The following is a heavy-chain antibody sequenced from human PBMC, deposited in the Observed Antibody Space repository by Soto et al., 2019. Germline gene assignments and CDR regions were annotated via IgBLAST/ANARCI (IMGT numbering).Heavy chain of an antibody. CDR2: ISAYNGNT. CDR1: GYTFTSYG. V-gene: IGHV1-18*01. D-gene: IGHD3-22*01. J-gene: IGHJ4*02. Sequence: ASVKVSCKASGYTFTSYGISWVRQAPGQGLEWMGWISAYNGNTNYAQKLQGRVTMTTDTSTSTAYMELRSLRSDDTAVYYCARGTWYYDSSGYYFLDYWGQGTLVNVSS. CDR3: ARGTWYYDSSGYYFLDY.